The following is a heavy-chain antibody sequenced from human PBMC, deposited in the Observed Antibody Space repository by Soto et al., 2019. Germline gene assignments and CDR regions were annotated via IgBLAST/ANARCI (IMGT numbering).Heavy chain of an antibody. J-gene: IGHJ6*02. CDR1: GGSLSSGVYY. CDR3: ARASPVVTDV. CDR2: IYYSGST. D-gene: IGHD5-18*01. Sequence: QVQLQESGPGLVKPSQTLSLTCTVSGGSLSSGVYYWSCIRQPPGKVLEWIGYIYYSGSTYYNPSLKSRVTISVDTSKHQFSLKLSSVTAAATAVYYCARASPVVTDVWGQGTTVTVSS. V-gene: IGHV4-30-4*01.